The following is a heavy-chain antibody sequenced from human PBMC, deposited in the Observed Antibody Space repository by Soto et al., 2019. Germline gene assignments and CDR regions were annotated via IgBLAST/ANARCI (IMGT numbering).Heavy chain of an antibody. J-gene: IGHJ4*02. CDR2: IIPILGIA. V-gene: IGHV1-69*02. D-gene: IGHD4-17*01. Sequence: QVQLVQSGAEVKKPGSSVKVSCKASGGTFSSYTISWVRQAPGQGLEWMGRIIPILGIANYAQKFQGRVTITADKSTSTAYMELSSLRSEDTAAYYCARARATVTTADYWGQGTLVTVSS. CDR3: ARARATVTTADY. CDR1: GGTFSSYT.